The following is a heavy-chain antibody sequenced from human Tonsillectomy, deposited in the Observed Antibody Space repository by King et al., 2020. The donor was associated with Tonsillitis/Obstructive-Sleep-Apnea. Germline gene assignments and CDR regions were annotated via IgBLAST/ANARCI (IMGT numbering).Heavy chain of an antibody. CDR2: ISSSSSTI. CDR1: GFTFSSYS. V-gene: IGHV3-48*02. CDR3: ARETLRGFDP. Sequence: VQLVESGGGLVQPGGSLRLSCAASGFTFSSYSMNWVRQAPGKGLEWVSYISSSSSTIYYADSVKGRFTIARDNAKNSLYLQMNRLRDEDTAVYYCARETLRGFDPWGQGTLVTVSS. J-gene: IGHJ5*02. D-gene: IGHD5-12*01.